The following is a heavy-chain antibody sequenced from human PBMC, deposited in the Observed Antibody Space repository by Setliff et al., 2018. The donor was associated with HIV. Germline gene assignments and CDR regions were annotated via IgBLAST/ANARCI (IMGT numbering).Heavy chain of an antibody. CDR3: ARGDSGYDFHYGMDV. D-gene: IGHD3-22*01. V-gene: IGHV4-59*12. J-gene: IGHJ6*02. Sequence: PSETLSLTCAVSGVSISAYFWSWIRQSPGKGLEWVGSIYHSGNTHYNPSLKSRVTLSVDTSKNQFSLSLSSVTAADTAVYYCARGDSGYDFHYGMDVWGQGTTVTVSS. CDR1: GVSISAYF. CDR2: IYHSGNT.